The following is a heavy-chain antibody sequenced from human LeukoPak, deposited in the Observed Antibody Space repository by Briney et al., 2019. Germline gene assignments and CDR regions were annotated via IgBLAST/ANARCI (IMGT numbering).Heavy chain of an antibody. Sequence: PGGSLRPSCAASGFTVSSNYMSWVRQAPGKGVEWVSVIYTGGSTYYADSVKGRFTISRDNSKNTLYLQMNNLRAEDTAVYYCARGLYYYDASGYYYYWGQGTLVTVSS. CDR3: ARGLYYYDASGYYYY. V-gene: IGHV3-53*01. D-gene: IGHD3-22*01. CDR1: GFTVSSNY. J-gene: IGHJ4*02. CDR2: IYTGGST.